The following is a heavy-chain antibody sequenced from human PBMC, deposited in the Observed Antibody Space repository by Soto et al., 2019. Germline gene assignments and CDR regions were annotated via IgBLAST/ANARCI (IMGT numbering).Heavy chain of an antibody. CDR3: AKRRIRAGGDYYYYYGMDV. CDR2: ITSGGGNI. Sequence: PGGSLRLSCVGSGFTFSNYAMTWVRQAPGKGLEWVSGITSGGGNIYYAEPVKGRFTISRDNFRNTLYLEANSLRAEDTAVYYCAKRRIRAGGDYYYYYGMDVWGQGTTVTVSS. CDR1: GFTFSNYA. D-gene: IGHD6-13*01. J-gene: IGHJ6*02. V-gene: IGHV3-23*01.